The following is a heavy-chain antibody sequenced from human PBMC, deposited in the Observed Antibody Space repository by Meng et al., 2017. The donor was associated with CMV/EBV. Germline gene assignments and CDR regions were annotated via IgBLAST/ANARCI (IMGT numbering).Heavy chain of an antibody. Sequence: GESLKISCAASGFIFSSYGMNWVRQAPGKGLEWVSSISSSSSYIYYADSVKGRFTISRDNAKNSLYLQMNSLRAEDTAVYYCARDLIAARPQGGLDWGQGTLVTVSS. D-gene: IGHD6-6*01. CDR2: ISSSSSYI. V-gene: IGHV3-21*01. J-gene: IGHJ4*02. CDR1: GFIFSSYG. CDR3: ARDLIAARPQGGLD.